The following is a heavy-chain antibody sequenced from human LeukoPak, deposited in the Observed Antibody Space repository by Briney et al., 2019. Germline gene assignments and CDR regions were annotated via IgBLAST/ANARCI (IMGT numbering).Heavy chain of an antibody. J-gene: IGHJ4*02. Sequence: PSETLSLTCAVYGGSFSGYYWSWIRQPPGKGLEWIGEINHSGSTNYNPSLKSRVTISVDTSKNQFSLKLSSVTAADTAVYYCARARWIQLYYFDYWGQGTLVTVSS. D-gene: IGHD5-18*01. CDR2: INHSGST. CDR3: ARARWIQLYYFDY. V-gene: IGHV4-34*01. CDR1: GGSFSGYY.